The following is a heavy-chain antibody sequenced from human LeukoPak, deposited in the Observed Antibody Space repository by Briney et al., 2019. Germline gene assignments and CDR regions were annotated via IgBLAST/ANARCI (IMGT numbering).Heavy chain of an antibody. CDR3: ARDGLVGRYYTN. D-gene: IGHD3-3*01. V-gene: IGHV4-59*01. Sequence: PSETLSLTCTVSGVSISSYYWSWIRQPPGKGLEWIGYIYYSGSTNYNPSLKSRVTISVHTYKHQFSLKLSSVTAAATAVYYCARDGLVGRYYTNWGQGTLVTVSS. CDR1: GVSISSYY. CDR2: IYYSGST. J-gene: IGHJ4*02.